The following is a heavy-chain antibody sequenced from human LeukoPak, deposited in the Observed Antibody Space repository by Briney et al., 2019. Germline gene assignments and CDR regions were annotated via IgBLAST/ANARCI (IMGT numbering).Heavy chain of an antibody. CDR2: IYYSGST. CDR1: GGSISSYY. V-gene: IGHV4-59*01. Sequence: KPSETLSLTCTVSGGSISSYYWSWIRQPPGKGLEWIGYIYYSGSTNYNPSLKSRVTISVDTYKNQFSLKLSSVTAADTAVYYCARDYYDSSENAFDIWGQGTMVTVSS. D-gene: IGHD3-22*01. J-gene: IGHJ3*02. CDR3: ARDYYDSSENAFDI.